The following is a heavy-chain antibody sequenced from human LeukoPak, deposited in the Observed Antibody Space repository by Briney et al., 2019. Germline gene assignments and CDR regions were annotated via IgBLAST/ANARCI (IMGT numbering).Heavy chain of an antibody. Sequence: GSLRLSCAASGFTFSSYEMNWVRQAPGKGLEWIGEIYHSGSTNYNPSLKSRVTISVDKSKNQFSLKLSSVTAADTAVYYCARQPNFGGWGQGTLVTVSS. V-gene: IGHV4-4*02. CDR3: ARQPNFGG. CDR2: IYHSGST. J-gene: IGHJ4*02. CDR1: GFTFSSYEM. D-gene: IGHD4-23*01.